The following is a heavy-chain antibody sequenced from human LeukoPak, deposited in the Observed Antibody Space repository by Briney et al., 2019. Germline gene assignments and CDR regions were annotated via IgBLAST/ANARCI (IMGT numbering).Heavy chain of an antibody. CDR3: ARVSLDGYNWGRFDY. J-gene: IGHJ4*02. Sequence: SVKVSCKASGGTFSSYAISWVRQAPGQGLEWMGRIIPILGIASYAQKFQGRVTITADNSTSTAYMELSSLASEETAVYYCARVSLDGYNWGRFDYWGQGTLVTVSS. D-gene: IGHD5-24*01. V-gene: IGHV1-69*04. CDR1: GGTFSSYA. CDR2: IIPILGIA.